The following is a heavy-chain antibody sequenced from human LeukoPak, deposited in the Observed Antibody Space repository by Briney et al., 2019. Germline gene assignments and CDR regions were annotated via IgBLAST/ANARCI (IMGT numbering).Heavy chain of an antibody. D-gene: IGHD3-10*01. V-gene: IGHV4-34*01. CDR2: INHSGST. CDR1: GGSFSGYY. Sequence: PSETLSLTCAVYGGSFSGYYWSWIRQPPGKGLEWIGEINHSGSTNYNPSLKSRVTISVDTSKNQFSLKLSSVTAADTAVYYCARGLLLWFGDLAYYYYMDVWGEGTTVTVSS. CDR3: ARGLLLWFGDLAYYYYMDV. J-gene: IGHJ6*03.